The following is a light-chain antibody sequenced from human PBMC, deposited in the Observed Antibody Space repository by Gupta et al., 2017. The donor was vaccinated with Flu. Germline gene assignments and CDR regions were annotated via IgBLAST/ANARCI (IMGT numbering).Light chain of an antibody. J-gene: IGLJ3*02. CDR2: EGS. CDR3: GSYAGSSSV. V-gene: IGLV2-23*01. Sequence: QSALTQPASVSGSPGQSITISSTGTSSDVGTYNLVSWYQQHPGKGHILIIYEGSKRPSEGSNCFSASKSGTTSSPTISGLKADDDDYYYCGSYAGSSSVFGGGTKLTVL. CDR1: SSDVGTYNL.